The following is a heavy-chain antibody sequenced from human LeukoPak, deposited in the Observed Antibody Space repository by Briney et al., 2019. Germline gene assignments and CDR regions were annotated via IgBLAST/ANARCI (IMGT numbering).Heavy chain of an antibody. J-gene: IGHJ5*01. CDR1: GFTFSSYA. V-gene: IGHV3-23*01. D-gene: IGHD2-15*01. CDR3: ARGALDAATPFDS. CDR2: ISGSGGST. Sequence: GGSLRLSCAASGFTFSSYAMSWVRQAPGKGLEWVSAISGSGGSTYYADSVKGRFTISRDKSKNTLYLQMHSLRAEDTAVYYCARGALDAATPFDSWGQGTLVTVSS.